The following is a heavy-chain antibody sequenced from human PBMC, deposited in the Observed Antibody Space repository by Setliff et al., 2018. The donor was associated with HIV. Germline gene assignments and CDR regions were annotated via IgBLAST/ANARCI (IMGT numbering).Heavy chain of an antibody. CDR3: ARDAGIPMVRGRWPLDY. D-gene: IGHD3-10*01. V-gene: IGHV1-69*10. J-gene: IGHJ4*02. CDR1: GGTFNSYA. Sequence: GASVKVPCKASGGTFNSYAIKWVRQAPGQGLECMGEIIPILGIASYAQKFQGRVTFSADTSTSTAYMELSGLRSEDTAVYYCARDAGIPMVRGRWPLDYWGQGTLVTVSS. CDR2: IIPILGIA.